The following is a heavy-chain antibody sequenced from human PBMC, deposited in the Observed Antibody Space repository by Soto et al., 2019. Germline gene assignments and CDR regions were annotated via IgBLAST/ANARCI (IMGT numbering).Heavy chain of an antibody. V-gene: IGHV1-69*13. D-gene: IGHD5-18*01. J-gene: IGHJ3*02. CDR2: IIPIFGTA. CDR3: ARDPRYSYGYRAFDI. Sequence: GASVKVSCKASGGTFSSYAISWVRQAPGQGLEWMGGIIPIFGTANYAQKFQGRVTITADESTSTAYMELSSLRSEDTAVYYCARDPRYSYGYRAFDIWGQGTMVTVSS. CDR1: GGTFSSYA.